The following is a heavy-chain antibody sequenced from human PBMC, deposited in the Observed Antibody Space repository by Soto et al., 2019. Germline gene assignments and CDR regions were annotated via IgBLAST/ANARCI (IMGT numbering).Heavy chain of an antibody. CDR2: IYPGDSDT. CDR1: GYSFTSYW. Sequence: GESLKISCKGSGYSFTSYWIGWVRQMPGKGLEWMGIIYPGDSDTRYSPSFQGQVTISADKSISTAYPQWSSLKASDTAMYYCAITYYYDSSGYYYNGDAFDIWGQGTMVTVSS. J-gene: IGHJ3*02. D-gene: IGHD3-22*01. CDR3: AITYYYDSSGYYYNGDAFDI. V-gene: IGHV5-51*01.